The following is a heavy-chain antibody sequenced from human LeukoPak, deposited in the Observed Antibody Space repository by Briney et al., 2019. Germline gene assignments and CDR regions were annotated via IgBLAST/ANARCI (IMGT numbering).Heavy chain of an antibody. CDR3: ARADRLDGGPYLIGP. D-gene: IGHD2-21*01. CDR2: INPNSGGT. CDR1: GYSFTDYY. V-gene: IGHV1-2*02. Sequence: ASVNVSCKTSGYSFTDYYMHWVRQAPGQGLEWMGWINPNSGGTSSAQKFQGRVTMTRDTSITTVYMEVSWLTSDDTAIYYCARADRLDGGPYLIGPWGQGTLVSVCS. J-gene: IGHJ5*02.